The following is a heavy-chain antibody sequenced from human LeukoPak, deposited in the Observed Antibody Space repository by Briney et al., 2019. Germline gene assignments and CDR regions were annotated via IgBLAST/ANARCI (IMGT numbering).Heavy chain of an antibody. CDR2: IIPIFGTA. V-gene: IGHV1-69*13. CDR3: ARFSLRATIFGVVIIPDY. D-gene: IGHD3-3*01. CDR1: GGTFSSYA. Sequence: GASVKVSCKASGGTFSSYAISWVRQAPGQGLEWMGGIIPIFGTANYAQKFQGRVTITADESTSTAYMELSSLRSEDTGVYYCARFSLRATIFGVVIIPDYWGQGTLVTVSS. J-gene: IGHJ4*02.